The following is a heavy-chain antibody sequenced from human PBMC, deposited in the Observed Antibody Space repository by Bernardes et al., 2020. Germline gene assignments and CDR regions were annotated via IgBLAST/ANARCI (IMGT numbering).Heavy chain of an antibody. CDR3: ARSPIVVVVAATRGIGWFDP. CDR1: GGSFSGYY. Sequence: SKTLSVTCAVYGGSFSGYYWSWIRQPPGKGLEWIGEINHSGSTNYNPSLKSRVTISVDTSKNQFSLKLSSVTAADTAVYYCARSPIVVVVAATRGIGWFDPWGQGTLVTVSS. V-gene: IGHV4-34*01. D-gene: IGHD2-15*01. CDR2: INHSGST. J-gene: IGHJ5*02.